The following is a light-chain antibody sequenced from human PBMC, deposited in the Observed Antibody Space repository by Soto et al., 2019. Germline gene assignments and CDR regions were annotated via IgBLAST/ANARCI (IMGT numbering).Light chain of an antibody. CDR1: QSINNY. J-gene: IGKJ5*01. Sequence: DIQMTQSPSSLSASVEDRVIISCRASQSINNYLNWYQQKPGRAPKLLIYDASNLEAGVPSRFRGSGSGTDFTFTISRLQPEDFATYYCQQYENLPTFGQGTRLEIK. CDR3: QQYENLPT. V-gene: IGKV1-33*01. CDR2: DAS.